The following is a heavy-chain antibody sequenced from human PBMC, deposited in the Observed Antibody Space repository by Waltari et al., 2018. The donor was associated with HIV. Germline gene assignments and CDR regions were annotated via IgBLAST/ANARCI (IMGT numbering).Heavy chain of an antibody. CDR2: ISNDGSNT. CDR1: VFPVVPM. V-gene: IGHV3-30*03. D-gene: IGHD2-2*01. J-gene: IGHJ4*02. CDR3: ARDYCSSTSCLFDY. Sequence: VQRVECGGGGFRLGRSLRPPGAAPVFPVVPMDFHWPHRAPGKGLDCVAFISNDGSNTYYADSVKGRFTISRDNSKSTLYLQMNSLRAEDTAIYYCARDYCSSTSCLFDYWGQGTLVTVSS.